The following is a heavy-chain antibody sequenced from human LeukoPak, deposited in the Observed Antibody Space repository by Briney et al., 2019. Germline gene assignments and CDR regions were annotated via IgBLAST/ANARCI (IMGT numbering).Heavy chain of an antibody. CDR2: LSANGGTT. J-gene: IGHJ4*02. CDR1: GFTFSDYA. Sequence: GRSLRLSCAASGFTFSDYAMHWVRQAPGKGLEYVSALSANGGTTYYADSVKGRFTISRDTSKNTLYLQMSSLRAEDTAMYHCVKDLYKGDSASWYFLHYWGQGTLVTVSS. D-gene: IGHD6-13*01. CDR3: VKDLYKGDSASWYFLHY. V-gene: IGHV3-64D*06.